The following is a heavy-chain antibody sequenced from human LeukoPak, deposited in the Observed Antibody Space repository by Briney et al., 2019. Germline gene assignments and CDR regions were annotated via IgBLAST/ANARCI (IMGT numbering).Heavy chain of an antibody. CDR1: GFTFSDYG. Sequence: GGSLRLSCAASGFTFSDYGMHWVRQAPGKGLEWVAVISCDGSNKYSADSVKGRFTISRDNSKNTLYLQMNSLRAEDTAVYYCAKDEDYGDYVLSYWGQGTLVTVSS. CDR3: AKDEDYGDYVLSY. CDR2: ISCDGSNK. D-gene: IGHD4-17*01. V-gene: IGHV3-30*18. J-gene: IGHJ4*02.